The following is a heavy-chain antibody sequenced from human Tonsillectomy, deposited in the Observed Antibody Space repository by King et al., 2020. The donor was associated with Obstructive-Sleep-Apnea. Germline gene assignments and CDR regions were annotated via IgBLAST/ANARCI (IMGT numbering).Heavy chain of an antibody. CDR2: ISAGVGHT. V-gene: IGHV3-23*04. CDR3: AKGGPGDVEVAHKNY. D-gene: IGHD2-15*01. Sequence: EVQLVESGGGLVQPGGSLSLSCAASGFSFSTYGMNWVRQAPGKGLEWVSAISAGVGHTYHADSVKGRCTIARDNSKKTLYPQKNSLRAEDTAVYYCAKGGPGDVEVAHKNYWGQGTLVIVSS. CDR1: GFSFSTYG. J-gene: IGHJ4*02.